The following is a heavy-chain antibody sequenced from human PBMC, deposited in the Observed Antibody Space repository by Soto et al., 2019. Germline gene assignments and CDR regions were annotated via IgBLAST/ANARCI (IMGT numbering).Heavy chain of an antibody. CDR3: AKDSGHCSSTSCFFPSDYGVDV. CDR2: IYSGGST. V-gene: IGHV3-53*04. CDR1: GFTVSSNY. J-gene: IGHJ6*02. Sequence: EVQLVESGGGLVQPGGSLRLSCAASGFTVSSNYMSWVRQAPGKGLEWVSVIYSGGSTYYADSVKGRFTISRHNSKNTLYLQMNSLRAEDTAVYYCAKDSGHCSSTSCFFPSDYGVDVWGQGTTVTVSS. D-gene: IGHD2-2*01.